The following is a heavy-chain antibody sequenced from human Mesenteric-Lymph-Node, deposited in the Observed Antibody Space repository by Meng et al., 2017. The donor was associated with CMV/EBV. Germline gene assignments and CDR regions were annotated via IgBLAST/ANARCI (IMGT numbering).Heavy chain of an antibody. CDR1: GFTFSSYA. Sequence: LSLTGAASGFTFSSYAMHWVRQAPGKGLEWVAVISYDGSNKYYADSVKGRFTISRDNSKNTLYLQMNSLRAEDTAVYYCARASEPYSSGWYDWFDPWGQGTLVTVSS. V-gene: IGHV3-30-3*01. CDR2: ISYDGSNK. CDR3: ARASEPYSSGWYDWFDP. D-gene: IGHD6-19*01. J-gene: IGHJ5*02.